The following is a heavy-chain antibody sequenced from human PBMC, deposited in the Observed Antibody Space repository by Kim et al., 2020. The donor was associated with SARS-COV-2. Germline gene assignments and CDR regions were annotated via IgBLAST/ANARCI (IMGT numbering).Heavy chain of an antibody. Sequence: DVSEKHYLDSVKGRFTISRDNAINSFYLQMDSLRVEDTALYYCMGTGTYSYWGQGTLVTVSS. CDR2: DVSEK. V-gene: IGHV3-7*01. D-gene: IGHD2-21*02. CDR3: MGTGTYSY. J-gene: IGHJ4*02.